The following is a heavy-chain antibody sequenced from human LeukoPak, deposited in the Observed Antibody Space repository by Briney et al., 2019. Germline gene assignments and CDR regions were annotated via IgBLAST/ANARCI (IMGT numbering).Heavy chain of an antibody. CDR2: ISSGGGTI. V-gene: IGHV3-48*01. CDR3: ARAGAYYSNYGQNWFDP. Sequence: PGGSLRLSCAVSGFTFSSYSMNWVRQAPGRGLEWVSYISSGGGTIYYADSVKGRFTISRDSAKNSLYLQMNSLRVEDTAVYYCARAGAYYSNYGQNWFDPWGQEPWSPSPQ. J-gene: IGHJ5*02. D-gene: IGHD4-11*01. CDR1: GFTFSSYS.